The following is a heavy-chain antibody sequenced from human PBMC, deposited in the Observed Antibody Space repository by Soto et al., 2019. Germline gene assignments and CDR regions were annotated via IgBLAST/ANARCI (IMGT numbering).Heavy chain of an antibody. V-gene: IGHV1-58*02. CDR2: IVVGSGNT. Sequence: SVKVSCKASGFTFTSSAMQWVRQARGQRLEWKGRIVVGSGNTNYAQKIQERNTINRDMTTSTAYMELSSLCSEDTAVYYCAAKTYSGANDYWGQGTLVTVSS. D-gene: IGHD2-21*01. J-gene: IGHJ4*02. CDR1: GFTFTSSA. CDR3: AAKTYSGANDY.